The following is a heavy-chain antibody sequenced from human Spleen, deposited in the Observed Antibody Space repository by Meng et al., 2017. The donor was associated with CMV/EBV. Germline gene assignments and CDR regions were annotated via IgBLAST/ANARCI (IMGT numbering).Heavy chain of an antibody. V-gene: IGHV4-31*02. J-gene: IGHJ2*01. D-gene: IGHD4-11*01. CDR2: IYNTGSS. CDR3: ARGRWSTVTYEIFRYFDF. CDR1: DGYF. Sequence: DGYFWTWIRQRPGKGLEWIGYIYNTGSSYYDPSLEGRITISLLDTSRNRFSLKLSSVTAADTAVYYCARGRWSTVTYEIFRYFDFWGRGTLVTVSS.